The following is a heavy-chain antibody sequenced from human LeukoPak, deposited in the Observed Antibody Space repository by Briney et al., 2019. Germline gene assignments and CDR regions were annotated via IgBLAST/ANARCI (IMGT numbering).Heavy chain of an antibody. D-gene: IGHD1-26*01. J-gene: IGHJ3*02. V-gene: IGHV4-59*01. CDR1: GGSISSYY. CDR2: IYYSGST. Sequence: SETLSLTCTVSGGSISSYYWSWIRQPPGKGLEWIGYIYYSGSTNYNPSLKSRVTISVDTSKNQFSLKLSSVTAADTAVYYCAREDIVGATGGAFGIWGQGTMVTVSS. CDR3: AREDIVGATGGAFGI.